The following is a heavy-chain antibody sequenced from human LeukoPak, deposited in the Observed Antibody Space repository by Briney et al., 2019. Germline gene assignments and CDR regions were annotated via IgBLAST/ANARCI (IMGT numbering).Heavy chain of an antibody. CDR3: VRERVLRFLEWSPDY. V-gene: IGHV1-46*01. D-gene: IGHD3-3*01. CDR1: GYTFTSYY. CDR2: INPSGGST. J-gene: IGHJ4*02. Sequence: GASVKVSCKASGYTFTSYYMHWVRQAPGQGLEWMGIINPSGGSTSYAQKFQGRVTMTRDTSTSTVYMELSSLRSEDTAVYYCVRERVLRFLEWSPDYWGQGTLVTVSS.